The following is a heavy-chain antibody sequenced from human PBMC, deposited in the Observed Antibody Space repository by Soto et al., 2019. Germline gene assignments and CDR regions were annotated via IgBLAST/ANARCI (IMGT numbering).Heavy chain of an antibody. V-gene: IGHV1-69*01. CDR2: TIPMFATA. CDR3: ARGLFGQQWLVGFDT. J-gene: IGHJ4*02. D-gene: IGHD6-19*01. CDR1: GGSFSNYI. Sequence: QVNLVQSGAEVKKPGSSVKFSCKASGGSFSNYIFAWVRQAPGQGRAWMGGTIPMFATAQYAQKLQGRVTITADESTSTVYMDLTSLTSDDTAVYYCARGLFGQQWLVGFDTWGQGTLVTVSS.